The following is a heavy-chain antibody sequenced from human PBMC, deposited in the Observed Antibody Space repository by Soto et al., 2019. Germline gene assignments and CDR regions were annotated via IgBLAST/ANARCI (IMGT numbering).Heavy chain of an antibody. CDR1: GGTFSSYA. J-gene: IGHJ6*02. Sequence: GASVKVSCKASGGTFSSYAISWVRQAPGQGLEWMGGIIPIFGTANYAQKFQGRVTITADESTSTAYMELSSLRSEDTAVYYCARDGAGYSRPNYYYYYGMDVWGQGTTVTVSS. CDR2: IIPIFGTA. D-gene: IGHD6-13*01. V-gene: IGHV1-69*13. CDR3: ARDGAGYSRPNYYYYYGMDV.